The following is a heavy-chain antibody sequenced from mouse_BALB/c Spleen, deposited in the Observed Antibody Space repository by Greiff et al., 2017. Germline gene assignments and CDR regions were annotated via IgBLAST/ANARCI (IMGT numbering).Heavy chain of an antibody. Sequence: EVQLVESGGGLVQPGGSLKLSCAASGFTFSSYGMSWVRQTPDKRLELVATINSNGGSTYYPDSVKGRFTISRDNAKNTLYLQMSSLKSEDTAMYYCARNYYGSSSYYAMDYWGQGTSVTVSS. CDR2: INSNGGST. CDR3: ARNYYGSSSYYAMDY. D-gene: IGHD1-1*01. J-gene: IGHJ4*01. V-gene: IGHV5-6-3*01. CDR1: GFTFSSYG.